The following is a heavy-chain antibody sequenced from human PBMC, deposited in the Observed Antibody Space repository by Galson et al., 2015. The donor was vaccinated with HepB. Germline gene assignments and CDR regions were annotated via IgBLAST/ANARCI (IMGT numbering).Heavy chain of an antibody. CDR2: INPSGGST. D-gene: IGHD2-21*01. J-gene: IGHJ4*02. V-gene: IGHV1-46*01. CDR1: EYTFTSYY. Sequence: SVKVSCKASEYTFTSYYMHWVRQAPGQGLEWMGIINPSGGSTSYAQKFQGRVTMTRDTSTVYMELSGLRFEDTAVYYCATWNYCGGDCYDEYWGQGTLVTVSS. CDR3: ATWNYCGGDCYDEY.